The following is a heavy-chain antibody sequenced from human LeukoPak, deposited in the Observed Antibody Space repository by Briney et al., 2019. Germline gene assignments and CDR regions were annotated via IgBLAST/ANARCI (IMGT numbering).Heavy chain of an antibody. CDR1: GYTFTSYG. Sequence: ASVKVSCKASGYTFTSYGISWVRQAPGQGLEWMGWISAYNGNTNYAQKFQGRVTITADESTSTAYMELSSLRSEDTAVYYCARVGGMAARFSYYYYMDVWGKGTTVTVSS. D-gene: IGHD6-6*01. CDR2: ISAYNGNT. CDR3: ARVGGMAARFSYYYYMDV. J-gene: IGHJ6*03. V-gene: IGHV1-18*01.